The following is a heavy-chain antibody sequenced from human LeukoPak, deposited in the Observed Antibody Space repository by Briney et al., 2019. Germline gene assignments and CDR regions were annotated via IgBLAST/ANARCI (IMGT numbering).Heavy chain of an antibody. CDR1: GGSFSGYY. Sequence: PSETLSLTCAVYGGSFSGYYWSWIRQPPGKGLELIGYIYYSGSTNYNPSLKSRVTISVDTSKNQFSLKLSSVTAADTAVYYCARLSDYDWESFYDYWGQGTLVTVSS. CDR3: ARLSDYDWESFYDY. D-gene: IGHD5-12*01. V-gene: IGHV4-59*01. J-gene: IGHJ4*02. CDR2: IYYSGST.